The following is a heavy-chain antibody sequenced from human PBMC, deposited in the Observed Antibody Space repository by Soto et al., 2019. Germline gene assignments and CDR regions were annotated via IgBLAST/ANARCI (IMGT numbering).Heavy chain of an antibody. V-gene: IGHV3-30-3*01. Sequence: QVQLVESGGGVVQPGRSLRLSCAASGFTFSTYAMHWVRRAPGKGLEWMAGMSYDGSNKYYADSVKGRFTISRDNSKNTLNLHMNSQRPEDAALYCCARDGGAYWGQGTLVVVSS. CDR2: MSYDGSNK. J-gene: IGHJ4*02. CDR1: GFTFSTYA. D-gene: IGHD3-16*01. CDR3: ARDGGAY.